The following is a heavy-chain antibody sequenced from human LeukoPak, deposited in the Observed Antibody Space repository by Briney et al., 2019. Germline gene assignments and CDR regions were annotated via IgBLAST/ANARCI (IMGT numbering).Heavy chain of an antibody. CDR3: GRLFPRSPYYYMDV. V-gene: IGHV5-51*01. D-gene: IGHD2-21*01. CDR1: GYTFNAYW. J-gene: IGHJ6*03. CDR2: IYPGDSDT. Sequence: GESLKISCKASGYTFNAYWIGWVRQMPGGGLEWMGMIYPGDSDTRYGPSLQGQVTISADKPVSTAYLQLNSLKASDTAMYYCGRLFPRSPYYYMDVWGKGTTVTVSS.